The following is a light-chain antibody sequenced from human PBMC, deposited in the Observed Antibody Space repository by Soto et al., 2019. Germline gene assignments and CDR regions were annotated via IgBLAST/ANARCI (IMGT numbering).Light chain of an antibody. Sequence: DIQMTQSPSSLSASVGDRVTITCRASQSISSYLNWYQQKPGKAPKVLIYATSSLQTGVPSSVSGSGSGTDFTLTISSLQPEDCATYYCQQSYSTPRTFGQGTKVEIK. J-gene: IGKJ1*01. V-gene: IGKV1-39*01. CDR1: QSISSY. CDR2: ATS. CDR3: QQSYSTPRT.